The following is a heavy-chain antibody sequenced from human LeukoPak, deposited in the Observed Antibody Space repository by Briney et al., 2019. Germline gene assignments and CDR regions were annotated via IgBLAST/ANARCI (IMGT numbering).Heavy chain of an antibody. CDR2: INPNSGGT. CDR1: GYSFTGYY. Sequence: GASVKVSCKASGYSFTGYYMHWVRQAPGQGLEWMGWINPNSGGTNYAQKFQGRVTMTRDTSISTAYMELSRLRSDDTAVYYCARDLIVGATTEYYFDYWGQGTLVTVSS. D-gene: IGHD1-26*01. V-gene: IGHV1-2*02. J-gene: IGHJ4*02. CDR3: ARDLIVGATTEYYFDY.